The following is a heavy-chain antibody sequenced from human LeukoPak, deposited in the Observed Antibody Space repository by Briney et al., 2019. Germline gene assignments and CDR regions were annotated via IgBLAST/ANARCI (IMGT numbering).Heavy chain of an antibody. V-gene: IGHV1-58*02. CDR3: AADGVVVAATSSPHYYYGMDV. J-gene: IGHJ6*02. CDR1: GFTFTSSA. Sequence: GTSVNVSRTASGFTFTSSAMQWLRQARGQRLEWIGWIVVGSGNTNYAQKFQERVTITRDMSTSTAYMELSSLRSEDTAVYYCAADGVVVAATSSPHYYYGMDVWGQGTTVTVSS. CDR2: IVVGSGNT. D-gene: IGHD2-15*01.